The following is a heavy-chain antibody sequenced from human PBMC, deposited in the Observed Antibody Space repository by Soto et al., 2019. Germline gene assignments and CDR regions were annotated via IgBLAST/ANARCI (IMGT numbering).Heavy chain of an antibody. J-gene: IGHJ4*02. D-gene: IGHD1-1*01. CDR1: GFTFSNYN. CDR3: VSSLRSETTR. CDR2: ISGSGSVT. Sequence: PXVSLRLSCAASGFTFSNYNMNWVRQAPGRGLQWVSYISGSGSVTHYTDSVKGRFTISRGNAKNSVDLQMNSLRDEDTAVYYCVSSLRSETTRWGQGILVTVSS. V-gene: IGHV3-48*02.